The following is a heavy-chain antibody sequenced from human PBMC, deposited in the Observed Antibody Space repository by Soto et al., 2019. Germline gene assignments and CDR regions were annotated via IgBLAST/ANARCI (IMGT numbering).Heavy chain of an antibody. V-gene: IGHV5-51*01. CDR3: TRRPYISSWSDH. CDR2: IYAGDSDT. CDR1: GYNFASYW. Sequence: PGESLTISCKASGYNFASYWIGWVRQMPGKGLEWMGLIYAGDSDTRYSPSLQGQVTISADKSINTAYLQWSSLKASDTAIYYCTRRPYISSWSDHWGQGSLVTVSS. D-gene: IGHD6-13*01. J-gene: IGHJ5*02.